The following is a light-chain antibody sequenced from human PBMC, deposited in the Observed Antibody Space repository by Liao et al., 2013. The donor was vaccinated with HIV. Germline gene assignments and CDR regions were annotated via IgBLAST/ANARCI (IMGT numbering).Light chain of an antibody. CDR2: KDS. V-gene: IGLV3-1*01. CDR1: ALPNQY. CDR3: QAWDSSTPLYV. J-gene: IGLJ1*01. Sequence: SYELTQPPSLSVSPGQTARITCSGDALPNQYAYWYQLRPGQAPVLVTYKDSQRPSGIPVRFSGSQSGNTATLTISGTQAMDEADYYCQAWDSSTPLYVFGTGTKVTVL.